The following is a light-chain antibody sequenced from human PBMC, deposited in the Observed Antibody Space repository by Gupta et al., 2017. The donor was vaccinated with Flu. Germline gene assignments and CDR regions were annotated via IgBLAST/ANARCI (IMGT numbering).Light chain of an antibody. J-gene: IGKJ3*01. CDR2: DAS. CDR1: QDISNY. CDR3: QQYDNLFT. V-gene: IGKV1-33*01. Sequence: VGDRVTITCQASQDISNYLNWYQQKPGKAPKLLIYDASNLETGVPSRFSGSGSGTDFTFTISSLQPEDNATYYCQQYDNLFTFGPGTKVDIK.